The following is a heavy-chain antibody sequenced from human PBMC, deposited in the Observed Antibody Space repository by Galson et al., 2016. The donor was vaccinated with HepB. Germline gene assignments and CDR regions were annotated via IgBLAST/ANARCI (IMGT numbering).Heavy chain of an antibody. CDR2: IYYSGST. CDR3: SRHKGIAVSGYAIDY. CDR1: GGSISSSSYY. D-gene: IGHD6-19*01. Sequence: ETLSLTCTVSGGSISSSSYYWGWIRQPPGKGLEWIGSIYYSGSTYYNPSLKSRVTISVDTSKNQFSLKLSSVTAADTAVYYCSRHKGIAVSGYAIDYWGQGTLVTVSS. V-gene: IGHV4-39*01. J-gene: IGHJ4*02.